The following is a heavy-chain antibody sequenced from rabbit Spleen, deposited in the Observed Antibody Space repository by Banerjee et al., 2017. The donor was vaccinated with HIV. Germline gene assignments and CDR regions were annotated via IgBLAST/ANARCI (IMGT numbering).Heavy chain of an antibody. CDR3: ARAYSNDFYYDL. CDR1: GFSFSSSYW. V-gene: IGHV1S45*01. D-gene: IGHD6-1*01. Sequence: EESGGDLVKPEGSLTLTCTASGFSFSSSYWICWVRQAPGKGLEWIACIYAGSSGSTYYASWAKGRFTISKTSSTTVTLQVTSLTAADTATYFCARAYSNDFYYDLWGPGTLVTVS. J-gene: IGHJ4*01. CDR2: IYAGSSGST.